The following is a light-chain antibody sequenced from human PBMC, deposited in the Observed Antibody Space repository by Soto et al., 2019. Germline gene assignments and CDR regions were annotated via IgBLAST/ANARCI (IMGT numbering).Light chain of an antibody. V-gene: IGKV3-20*01. Sequence: VLTQSPGTLSLSPGERATLSCRASQSVSSSYLAWYQQKPGQAPRLLIYGASSRATGIPDRFSGSGSGTDFTLTISRLEPEDCAVYYCQHYGTSPWPFGQGTKVEI. CDR2: GAS. J-gene: IGKJ1*01. CDR3: QHYGTSPWP. CDR1: QSVSSSY.